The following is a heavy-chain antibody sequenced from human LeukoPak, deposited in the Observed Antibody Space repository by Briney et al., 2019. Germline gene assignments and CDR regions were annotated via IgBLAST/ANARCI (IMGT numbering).Heavy chain of an antibody. CDR2: INHSGST. Sequence: SETLSLTCAVYGGSLSGYYWSWIRQPPGKGLEWIGEINHSGSTNYNPSLKSRVTISVDTSKNQFSLKLSSVTAADTAVYYCGGSLYDIFDYWGQGTLVTVSS. D-gene: IGHD3-9*01. J-gene: IGHJ4*02. V-gene: IGHV4-34*01. CDR1: GGSLSGYY. CDR3: GGSLYDIFDY.